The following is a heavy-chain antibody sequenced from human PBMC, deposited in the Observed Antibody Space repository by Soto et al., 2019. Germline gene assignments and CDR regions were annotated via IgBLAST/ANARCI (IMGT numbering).Heavy chain of an antibody. CDR2: ISAYNGDT. D-gene: IGHD6-13*01. CDR3: ATAEPRIAALFNWFDP. Sequence: QVQLVQSGAEVKKPGASVKVSCKASGYTFTSYGISWVRQAPGQGLEWMGWISAYNGDTNYAQKLQGRVTMTTDTSTSTAYMELRSLRSDDMAVYYCATAEPRIAALFNWFDPWGQGTLVTVSS. V-gene: IGHV1-18*03. J-gene: IGHJ5*02. CDR1: GYTFTSYG.